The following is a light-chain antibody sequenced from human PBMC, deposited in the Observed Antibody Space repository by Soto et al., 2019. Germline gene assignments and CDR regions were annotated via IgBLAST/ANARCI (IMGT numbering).Light chain of an antibody. CDR2: DVS. CDR1: SSDVGAYNC. Sequence: QSVLTQPRSVSGSPGQSVTISCTGTSSDVGAYNCVSWYQQHPGKAPKLMIYDVSKRPSGVPDRFSGSKSGNTASLTISGLKAEDEADYYCCSYAGSYTHVVFGGGTKLTVL. J-gene: IGLJ2*01. CDR3: CSYAGSYTHVV. V-gene: IGLV2-11*01.